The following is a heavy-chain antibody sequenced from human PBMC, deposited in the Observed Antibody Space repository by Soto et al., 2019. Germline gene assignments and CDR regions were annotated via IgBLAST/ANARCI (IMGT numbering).Heavy chain of an antibody. CDR1: GFVFSDYA. CDR2: ISGDAHYT. Sequence: EVHLLESAGGLVQPGGSLRISCAASGFVFSDYAMSWVRQAPGKGLEWLSAISGDAHYTYYAASVKGRFTISRDNSKNTLYLQMDSLRVEDTARYYCVKDAPQPFSDWGRGTLVTVSS. J-gene: IGHJ4*02. D-gene: IGHD3-3*02. V-gene: IGHV3-23*01. CDR3: VKDAPQPFSD.